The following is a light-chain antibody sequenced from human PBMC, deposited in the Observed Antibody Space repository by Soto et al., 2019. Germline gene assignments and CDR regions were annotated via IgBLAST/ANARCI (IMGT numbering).Light chain of an antibody. J-gene: IGLJ2*01. CDR3: QSYDNSLRGSV. CDR1: SSNIGANSA. Sequence: QSVLTQPPAVSGAPGQTGTISCTGSSSNIGANSAVHWYQQLPETAPKLLIYTNNNRPSGVPDRFSASKSGISASLAITGLQAEDEAEYYCQSYDNSLRGSVFGGGTKVTVL. CDR2: TNN. V-gene: IGLV1-40*01.